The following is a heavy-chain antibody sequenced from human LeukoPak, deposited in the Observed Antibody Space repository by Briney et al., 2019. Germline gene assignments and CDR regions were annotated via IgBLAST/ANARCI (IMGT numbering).Heavy chain of an antibody. V-gene: IGHV3-21*01. J-gene: IGHJ6*02. D-gene: IGHD6-19*01. CDR3: ARETSVAGYYYYYGMDV. CDR2: ISSSSSYI. CDR1: GFTFSSYS. Sequence: GGSLRLSCAASGFTFSSYSMNWVRQAPGKGLEWVSSISSSSSYIYYADSVRGRFTISRDNAKNSLYLQMNSLRAEDTAVYYCARETSVAGYYYYYGMDVWGQGTTVTVSS.